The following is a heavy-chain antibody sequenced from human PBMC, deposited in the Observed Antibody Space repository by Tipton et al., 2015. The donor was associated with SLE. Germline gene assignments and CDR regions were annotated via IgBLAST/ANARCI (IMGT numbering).Heavy chain of an antibody. CDR3: ARHPRHITASGTYPKGGSQY. J-gene: IGHJ1*01. V-gene: IGHV4-59*08. D-gene: IGHD3-10*01. Sequence: TLSLTCAVYGGSFSGYCWTWIRQPPGKGLEWIGYIYYREGTNYSPSLKSRVTISLDASKNQLSLQLTSVTAADTAVYYCARHPRHITASGTYPKGGSQYWGQGTLVTVSS. CDR2: IYYREGT. CDR1: GGSFSGYC.